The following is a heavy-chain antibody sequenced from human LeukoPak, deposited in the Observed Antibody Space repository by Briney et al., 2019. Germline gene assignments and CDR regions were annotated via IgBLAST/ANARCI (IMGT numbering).Heavy chain of an antibody. V-gene: IGHV3-30-3*01. CDR2: ISYDGSNK. J-gene: IGHJ3*02. D-gene: IGHD4-17*01. CDR3: AGELTTTDAFDI. CDR1: GFTFSSYA. Sequence: GRSLRLSCAASGFTFSSYAMHWVRQAPGKGLELVAVISYDGSNKYYADSVKGRFTISRDNSKNTLYLQMNSLRAEDTAVYYCAGELTTTDAFDIWGQGTMVTVSS.